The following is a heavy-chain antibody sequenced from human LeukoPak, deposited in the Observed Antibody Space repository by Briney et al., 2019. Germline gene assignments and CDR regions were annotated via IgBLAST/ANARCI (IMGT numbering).Heavy chain of an antibody. V-gene: IGHV1-18*01. D-gene: IGHD3-10*01. J-gene: IGHJ4*02. CDR3: ARDRTRKPTENYYGSGSLY. CDR1: RYTSGEYY. CDR2: ISAYNGNT. Sequence: ASVKVSCKASRYTSGEYYIHWVRQAPGQGLEWMGWISAYNGNTNYAQKLQGRVTMTTDTSTSTAYMELRSLRSDDTAVYYCARDRTRKPTENYYGSGSLYWGQGTLVTVSS.